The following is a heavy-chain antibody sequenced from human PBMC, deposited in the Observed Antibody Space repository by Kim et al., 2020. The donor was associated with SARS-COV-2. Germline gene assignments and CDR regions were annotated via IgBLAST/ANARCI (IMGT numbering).Heavy chain of an antibody. Sequence: GGSLRLSCAASGFTFSTSAMSWVRQAPGKGLEWVSDIGTNGETVHYSDFVKGRFTISRDNSKSTLYLQMNSLGAEDTALYYCAKMGTICWGHFDRWGQGALVTVSS. D-gene: IGHD7-27*01. CDR1: GFTFSTSA. V-gene: IGHV3-23*01. J-gene: IGHJ5*02. CDR2: IGTNGETV. CDR3: AKMGTICWGHFDR.